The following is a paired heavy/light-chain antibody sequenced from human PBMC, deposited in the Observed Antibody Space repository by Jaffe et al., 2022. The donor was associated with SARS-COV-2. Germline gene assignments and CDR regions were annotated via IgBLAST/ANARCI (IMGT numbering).Heavy chain of an antibody. Sequence: QLQLQESGPGLVKPSETLSLTCTVSGLSISSANYYWTWVRQTPGKGLEWIGNIYYTGTTNYNPSLKSRVTISLDTSNNQFSLTLSSVTAADTAVYFCARDLWFYYYMDVWGKGTTVTVSS. CDR2: IYYTGTT. V-gene: IGHV4-39*01. CDR3: ARDLWFYYYMDV. J-gene: IGHJ6*03. CDR1: GLSISSANYY. D-gene: IGHD2-21*01.
Light chain of an antibody. CDR3: VLHLGRGISRV. J-gene: IGLJ3*02. CDR1: SGSVSTGNY. Sequence: QTVVTQEPSFSVSPGGTVTLTCGLSSGSVSTGNYATWYQQTPGQAPRTLIYSTSTRSSGVPDRFSGSIVGNKAALTITGAQADDESDYYCVLHLGRGISRVFGGGTKLTVL. V-gene: IGLV8-61*01. CDR2: STS.